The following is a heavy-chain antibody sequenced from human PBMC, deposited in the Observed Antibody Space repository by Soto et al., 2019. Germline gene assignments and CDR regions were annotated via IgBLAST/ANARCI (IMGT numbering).Heavy chain of an antibody. CDR1: GFTFSSYG. J-gene: IGHJ4*02. CDR3: AKGRGNYWAIDS. D-gene: IGHD1-7*01. CDR2: ILSDGNYK. V-gene: IGHV3-30*18. Sequence: QVQLVESGGGVVQPGRSLRLSCAASGFTFSSYGMHWVRQAPGKGQEWVAVILSDGNYKFYADSVKGRFTISRDNSKNTLYLQMDSLRVEDTAVYYCAKGRGNYWAIDSWGQGTLVTVSS.